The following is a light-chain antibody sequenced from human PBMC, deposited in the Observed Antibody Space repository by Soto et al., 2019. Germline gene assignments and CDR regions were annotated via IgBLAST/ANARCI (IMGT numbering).Light chain of an antibody. Sequence: VLTQSPGTLSLSPGERATLSCRASQSVSSSYLAWYQQKPGQAPGLLIYGASSRATGIPDRFSGSGSGTDFTLTISRLEPEDFAVYYCQQYGSSPGTFGQGTKV. CDR2: GAS. J-gene: IGKJ1*01. V-gene: IGKV3-20*01. CDR3: QQYGSSPGT. CDR1: QSVSSSY.